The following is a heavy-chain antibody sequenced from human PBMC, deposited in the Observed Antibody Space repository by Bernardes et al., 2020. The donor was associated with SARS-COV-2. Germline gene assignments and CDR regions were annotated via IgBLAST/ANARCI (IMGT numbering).Heavy chain of an antibody. CDR2: IYSGGST. Sequence: GGSLRLSCAASGFSVNSNYMSWVRQAPGEGLEWVSIIYSGGSTDYADSVKGRFTISRDSSKNTLYLQMNSLRAEDTAVYYCARGRGLGWCFDYWGQGTLVTVSS. D-gene: IGHD2-15*01. V-gene: IGHV3-53*01. CDR3: ARGRGLGWCFDY. CDR1: GFSVNSNY. J-gene: IGHJ4*02.